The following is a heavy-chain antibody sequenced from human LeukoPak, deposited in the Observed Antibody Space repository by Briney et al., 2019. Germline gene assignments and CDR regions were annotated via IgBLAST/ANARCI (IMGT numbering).Heavy chain of an antibody. V-gene: IGHV3-33*06. J-gene: IGHJ4*02. CDR2: IWYDGSNK. CDR1: GFTFSSYG. CDR3: AKGVGGIVGATTPLCDY. D-gene: IGHD1-26*01. Sequence: GRSLRLSCAASGFTFSSYGMHWVRQAPGKGLEWVAVIWYDGSNKYYADSAKGRFTISRDNSKNTLYLQMNSLRAEDTAVYYCAKGVGGIVGATTPLCDYWGQGTLVTVSS.